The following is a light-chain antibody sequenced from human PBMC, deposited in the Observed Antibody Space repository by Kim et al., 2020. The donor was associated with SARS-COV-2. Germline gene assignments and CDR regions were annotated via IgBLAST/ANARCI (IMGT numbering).Light chain of an antibody. CDR1: QNTITY. V-gene: IGKV1-39*01. CDR3: KQSNTTPWT. Sequence: DIQMTQSPSSLSASVGDRVTITCRASQNTITYLVWYQQQPGKVPNVLIYGASNLQSGVPLRFSGSGSGTDFTLTINSLQPEDCGTYSCKQSNTTPWTSGQGTKGDIK. CDR2: GAS. J-gene: IGKJ1*01.